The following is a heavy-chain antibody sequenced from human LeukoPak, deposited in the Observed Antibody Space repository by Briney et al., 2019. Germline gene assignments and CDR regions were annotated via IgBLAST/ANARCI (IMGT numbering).Heavy chain of an antibody. J-gene: IGHJ3*02. Sequence: SGTLSLTCTVSGGSISSYYWSWIRQPPGKGLEWIGYIYYSGSTNYNPSLKSRVTISVDTSKNQFSLKLSSVTAADTAVYYCARVGASSDAFDIWGQGTMVTVSS. D-gene: IGHD3-3*01. CDR2: IYYSGST. CDR1: GGSISSYY. CDR3: ARVGASSDAFDI. V-gene: IGHV4-59*01.